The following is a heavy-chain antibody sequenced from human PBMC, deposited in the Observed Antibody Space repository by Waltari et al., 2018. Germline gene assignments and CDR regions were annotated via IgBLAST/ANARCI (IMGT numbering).Heavy chain of an antibody. D-gene: IGHD3-9*01. CDR3: ARDLGRYFGWLLGDSWFDP. CDR1: GYTFTSYG. V-gene: IGHV1-18*04. J-gene: IGHJ5*02. Sequence: QVQLVQSGAEVKKPGASVKVSCKASGYTFTSYGISWVRQAPGQGLGWMGWISAYNGNTNYAQKLQGRVTMTTDRATSAECRERRSLRAEDTAVYYCARDLGRYFGWLLGDSWFDPWGQGTLVTVSS. CDR2: ISAYNGNT.